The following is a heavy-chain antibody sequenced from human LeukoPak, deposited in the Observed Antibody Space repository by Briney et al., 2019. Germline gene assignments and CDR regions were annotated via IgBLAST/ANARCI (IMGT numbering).Heavy chain of an antibody. Sequence: GGSLRLSCAASGFTFSSYWMGWVRQAPGKGLEWVANIKQDGSEKYYVDSVKGRFTISRDNAKNSLYLQMNSLRAEDAAVYYCARDKEVYYYASGSLGYWGQGTLVTVSS. CDR2: IKQDGSEK. V-gene: IGHV3-7*03. D-gene: IGHD3-10*01. CDR3: ARDKEVYYYASGSLGY. CDR1: GFTFSSYW. J-gene: IGHJ4*02.